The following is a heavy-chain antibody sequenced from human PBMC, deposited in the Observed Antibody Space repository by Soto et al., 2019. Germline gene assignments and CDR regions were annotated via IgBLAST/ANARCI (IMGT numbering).Heavy chain of an antibody. D-gene: IGHD2-21*02. J-gene: IGHJ6*02. CDR2: IKEDGSER. CDR3: ARDLVERDHSYYYYYGMDV. CDR1: GFTFSTYW. Sequence: GGSLRLSCAGFGFTFSTYWMTWVRQAPGKGLEWVANIKEDGSERYYVDSVKGRFTISRDNAKNSLYLQMNSLRAEDTAVYYCARDLVERDHSYYYYYGMDVWGQGTTVTVSS. V-gene: IGHV3-7*01.